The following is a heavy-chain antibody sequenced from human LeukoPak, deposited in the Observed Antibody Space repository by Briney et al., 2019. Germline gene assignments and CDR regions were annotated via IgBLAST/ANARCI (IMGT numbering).Heavy chain of an antibody. CDR1: GGTFSSYA. D-gene: IGHD2-15*01. J-gene: IGHJ4*02. Sequence: ASVKVSWKASGGTFSSYAISWVRQAPGQGLEWMGRIIPILGIANYAQKFQGRVTITADKSTSTAYMELSSLRSEDTAVYYCARDSTYCSGGSCFGYWGQGTLVTVSS. V-gene: IGHV1-69*04. CDR3: ARDSTYCSGGSCFGY. CDR2: IIPILGIA.